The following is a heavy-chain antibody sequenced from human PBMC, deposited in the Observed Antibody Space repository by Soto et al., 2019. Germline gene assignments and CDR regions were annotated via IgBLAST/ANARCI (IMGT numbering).Heavy chain of an antibody. V-gene: IGHV3-53*04. Sequence: EVRLVESGGGLVQPGGSLRLSCAAFGFTVSSNYMTWVRLAPGKGLEWVALVYSGGATHYAASVERRFTITTHSSQSTLFLQMNSLRTEDTATYYCVRGRYGSEIHWGQGTKVTVSS. J-gene: IGHJ4*02. CDR1: GFTVSSNY. D-gene: IGHD3-10*01. CDR3: VRGRYGSEIH. CDR2: VYSGGAT.